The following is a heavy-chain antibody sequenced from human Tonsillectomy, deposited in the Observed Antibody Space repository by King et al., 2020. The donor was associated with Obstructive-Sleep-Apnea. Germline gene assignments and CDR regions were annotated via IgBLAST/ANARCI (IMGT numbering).Heavy chain of an antibody. V-gene: IGHV3-30-3*01. Sequence: VQLVQSGGGVVQPGKSLRLSCAASGFNFRSFAMHWVRLAPGKGPEWVALVSYDGTNKFYGDSVEGRFTVSRDNSKNTVYLEMNSLTVEDTGVYYCARGSREIDNWGVGTLVIVSS. CDR2: VSYDGTNK. CDR3: ARGSREIDN. J-gene: IGHJ4*02. CDR1: GFNFRSFA.